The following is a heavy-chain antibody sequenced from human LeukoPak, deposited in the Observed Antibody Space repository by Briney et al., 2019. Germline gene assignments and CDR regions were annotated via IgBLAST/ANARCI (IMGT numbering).Heavy chain of an antibody. J-gene: IGHJ4*02. Sequence: GGSLRLPCAASGFTFSSYALSWVRQAPGKGLEWVSAISGSGSSTYYAGSVKGRFTISRDNSNNTLYLQINSLRAEDTAVYYCAKVPWYCSGTSCHDCWGQGTLVTVSS. CDR2: ISGSGSST. V-gene: IGHV3-23*01. CDR1: GFTFSSYA. D-gene: IGHD2-2*01. CDR3: AKVPWYCSGTSCHDC.